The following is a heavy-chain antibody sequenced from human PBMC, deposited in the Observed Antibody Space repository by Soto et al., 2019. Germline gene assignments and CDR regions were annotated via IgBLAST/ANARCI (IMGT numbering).Heavy chain of an antibody. J-gene: IGHJ4*02. CDR1: SGSFSFSVW. CDR2: IHENGYT. D-gene: IGHD2-21*01. CDR3: ATNRDYSLNY. V-gene: IGHV4-4*02. Sequence: SETLSLTCVVSSGSFSFSVWWGWVRQPPGKGLEWIGEIHENGYTNYNPSLESRVTFSIDKSKSQISLRLTSVTAADTAMYYCATNRDYSLNYWGQGTPVTVSS.